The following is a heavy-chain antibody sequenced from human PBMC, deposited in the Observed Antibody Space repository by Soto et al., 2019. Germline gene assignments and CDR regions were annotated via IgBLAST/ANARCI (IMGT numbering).Heavy chain of an antibody. Sequence: QVQLVQSGPEMKEPGASVKVSCKASNYDFRDYGFSWVRQAPGQGLEWMGWISPYKGDTNYVQKLQGRVTLTTDSSTNTAYMELRSLRSDDTAMYYCARVLPPYDPTSSVVVARFDYWGQGTLVTVSS. CDR1: NYDFRDYG. J-gene: IGHJ4*02. CDR3: ARVLPPYDPTSSVVVARFDY. V-gene: IGHV1-18*01. CDR2: ISPYKGDT. D-gene: IGHD2-21*01.